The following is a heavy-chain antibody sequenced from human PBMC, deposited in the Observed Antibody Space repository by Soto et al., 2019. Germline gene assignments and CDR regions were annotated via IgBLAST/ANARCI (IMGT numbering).Heavy chain of an antibody. V-gene: IGHV4-39*01. CDR3: ARNSGPYSSSWLDP. D-gene: IGHD6-13*01. J-gene: IGHJ5*02. CDR1: GGSVSSSYCY. CDR2: IYYSGTT. Sequence: ETLSLTWTCSGGSVSSSYCYLGLFRQPPGKGLEWIGSIYYSGTTYYSPSLKSRVTISVDTSKNQFSLRLGSVTAADTAVYYCARNSGPYSSSWLDPWGQGTLVTVSS.